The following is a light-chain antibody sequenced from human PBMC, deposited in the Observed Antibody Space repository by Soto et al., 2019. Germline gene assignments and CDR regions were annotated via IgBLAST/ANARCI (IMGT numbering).Light chain of an antibody. CDR2: DAS. J-gene: IGKJ5*01. CDR1: QSVSSY. CDR3: QRRSNWPRIT. V-gene: IGKV3-11*01. Sequence: EIVLPQSPATLSLSPGERAPLSCRARQSVSSYLAWYQQKPGQAPRLLIYDASNRATGIPPRFSGSGAGTDFTLTISSLEPEDFAVYYCQRRSNWPRITFGQGTRLEIK.